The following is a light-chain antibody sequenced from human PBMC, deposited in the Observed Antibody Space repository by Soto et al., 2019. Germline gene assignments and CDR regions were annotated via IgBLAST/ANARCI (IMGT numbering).Light chain of an antibody. V-gene: IGKV1-5*01. Sequence: DIQVTQSPSSVSASVGDRVTFTCRASQSVSRGLAWYQQKPGQAPKLLIYDATVLQTWVPSRFSGGGSGTEFTLTITSLQPGDFATYYCQQYNSYSRTFGRGTKVDIK. J-gene: IGKJ1*01. CDR1: QSVSRG. CDR2: DAT. CDR3: QQYNSYSRT.